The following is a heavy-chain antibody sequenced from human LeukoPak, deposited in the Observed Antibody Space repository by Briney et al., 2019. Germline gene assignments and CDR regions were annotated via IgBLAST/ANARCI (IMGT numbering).Heavy chain of an antibody. CDR3: ATSFKQQLAPLDY. J-gene: IGHJ4*02. CDR1: GGTFSSYA. V-gene: IGHV1-69*04. Sequence: SVKVSYKASGGTFSSYAISWVRQAPGQGLEWMGRIIPILGIANYAQKFQGRVTMTRNTSISTAYMELSSLRSEDTAVYYCATSFKQQLAPLDYWGQGTLVTVSS. CDR2: IIPILGIA. D-gene: IGHD6-13*01.